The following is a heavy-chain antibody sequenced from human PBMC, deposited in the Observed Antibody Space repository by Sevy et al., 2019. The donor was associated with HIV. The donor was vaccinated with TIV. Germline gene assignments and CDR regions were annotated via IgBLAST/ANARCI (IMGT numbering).Heavy chain of an antibody. J-gene: IGHJ4*02. CDR3: ARTVTRLNYFDY. CDR1: GFTFSSYA. CDR2: ISYDGSNK. V-gene: IGHV3-30-3*01. Sequence: GGSLRLSCAASGFTFSSYAMHWVHQAPGKGLEWVAVISYDGSNKYYADSVKGRFTISRDNSKNTLYLQMNSLRAEDTAVYYCARTVTRLNYFDYWGQGTLVTVSS. D-gene: IGHD4-4*01.